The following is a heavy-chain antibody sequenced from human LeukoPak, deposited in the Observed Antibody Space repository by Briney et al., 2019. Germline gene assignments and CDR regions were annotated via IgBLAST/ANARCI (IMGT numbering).Heavy chain of an antibody. CDR3: AREVYELWLDTNWFDP. CDR1: GYTFTSYG. J-gene: IGHJ5*02. CDR2: INPNSGGT. D-gene: IGHD6-19*01. V-gene: IGHV1-2*02. Sequence: ASVKVSCKASGYTFTSYGISWVRQAPGQGLEWMGWINPNSGGTNYAQKFQGRVTMTRNTSISTAYMELSRLRSDDTAVYYCAREVYELWLDTNWFDPWGQGTLVTVSS.